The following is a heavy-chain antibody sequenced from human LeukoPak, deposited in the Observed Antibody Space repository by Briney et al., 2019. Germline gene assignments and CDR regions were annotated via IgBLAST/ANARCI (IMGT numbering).Heavy chain of an antibody. V-gene: IGHV1-2*02. Sequence: ASVKVSCKASGFTFTGYYMHWVRQAPGQGLEWMGWINPNSGGTNYAQKFQGRVTMTRDTSINTAYMELSSLRSDDTAVYYCARDHPPPPLPPPNGSAPGGQG. CDR3: ARDHPPPPLPPPNGSAP. J-gene: IGHJ5*02. CDR1: GFTFTGYY. CDR2: INPNSGGT. D-gene: IGHD3-10*01.